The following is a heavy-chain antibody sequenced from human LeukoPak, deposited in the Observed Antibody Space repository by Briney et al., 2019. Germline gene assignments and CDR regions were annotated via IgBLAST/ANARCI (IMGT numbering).Heavy chain of an antibody. J-gene: IGHJ4*02. CDR1: GYTFTGYY. CDR3: ARAPQWEPKALWIYY. D-gene: IGHD1-26*01. Sequence: ASVKVSCKASGYTFTGYYMHWVRQAPGQGLEWMGWINPNSGGTNYEQKFQGRVTMTRDTSISTAYMELSRLRSDDTAVYYCARAPQWEPKALWIYYWGQGTLVTVSS. CDR2: INPNSGGT. V-gene: IGHV1-2*02.